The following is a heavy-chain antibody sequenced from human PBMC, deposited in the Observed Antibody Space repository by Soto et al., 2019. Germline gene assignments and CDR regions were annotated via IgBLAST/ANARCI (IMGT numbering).Heavy chain of an antibody. V-gene: IGHV3-30*03. CDR1: GFTFSSYG. Sequence: PGGSLRLSCAASGFTFSSYGMHWVRQAPGKGLEWVAVVSYDGSNKYYADSVKGRFTISRDNSKNTLYLQMNSLRAEDTAVYYCASTRLGYCSGGSCPPADVWGQGTTVTVSS. J-gene: IGHJ6*02. CDR2: VSYDGSNK. D-gene: IGHD2-15*01. CDR3: ASTRLGYCSGGSCPPADV.